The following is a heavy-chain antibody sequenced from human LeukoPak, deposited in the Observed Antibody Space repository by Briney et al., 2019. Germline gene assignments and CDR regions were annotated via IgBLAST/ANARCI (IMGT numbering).Heavy chain of an antibody. Sequence: SETLSLTCTVSGGSISSYYWSWVRQFPGKGLEWIGYISDSGSTNYSPSLESRVTISVDTSKHKFFLILSSVTAADTAVYYCARRGGTVVGDTGYHYWYFDNWGQGTLVTVSS. V-gene: IGHV4-59*08. D-gene: IGHD5-12*01. CDR2: ISDSGST. J-gene: IGHJ4*02. CDR1: GGSISSYY. CDR3: ARRGGTVVGDTGYHYWYFDN.